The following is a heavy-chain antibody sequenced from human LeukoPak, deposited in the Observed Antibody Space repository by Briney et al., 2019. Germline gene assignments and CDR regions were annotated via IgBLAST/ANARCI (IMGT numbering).Heavy chain of an antibody. J-gene: IGHJ3*02. CDR1: GFTFSNAW. Sequence: PGGSLRLSCAASGFTFSNAWMSWVRQAPGKGLEWVGRIKSKTDGGTTDYAAPVKGRFTISRDDSKNTLYLQMNSLRAEDTAVYYCAKPYVPDYDRPDAFDIWGQGTMVTVSS. V-gene: IGHV3-15*01. D-gene: IGHD3-22*01. CDR3: AKPYVPDYDRPDAFDI. CDR2: IKSKTDGGTT.